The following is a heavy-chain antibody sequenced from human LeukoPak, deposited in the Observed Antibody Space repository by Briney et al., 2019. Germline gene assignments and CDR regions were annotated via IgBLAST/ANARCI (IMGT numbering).Heavy chain of an antibody. V-gene: IGHV1-8*01. Sequence: ASVKVSCKASGYTFTSYDINWVRQATGQGLEWMGWMNPNSGNTGYAQKFQGRVTMTRNTSISTAYMELSSLRSEDTAVYYCARENYDSGSYLYGMDVWGQGTSVTVSS. CDR1: GYTFTSYD. J-gene: IGHJ6*02. CDR2: MNPNSGNT. D-gene: IGHD3-10*01. CDR3: ARENYDSGSYLYGMDV.